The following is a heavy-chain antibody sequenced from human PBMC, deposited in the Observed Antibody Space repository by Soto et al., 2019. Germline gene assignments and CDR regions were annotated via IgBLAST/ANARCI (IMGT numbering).Heavy chain of an antibody. D-gene: IGHD2-15*01. CDR1: GGSISPFY. CDR2: LYYSGNT. V-gene: IGHV4-59*01. CDR3: ARVGGVAARTFDY. Sequence: SETLSLTCTVSGGSISPFYWSWVRQPPGKGLEWIGYLYYSGNTNYNPSLKSRVTISVDASKNQVSLRLTSVTAADTAVYYCARVGGVAARTFDYWGQGTTVTVSS. J-gene: IGHJ4*03.